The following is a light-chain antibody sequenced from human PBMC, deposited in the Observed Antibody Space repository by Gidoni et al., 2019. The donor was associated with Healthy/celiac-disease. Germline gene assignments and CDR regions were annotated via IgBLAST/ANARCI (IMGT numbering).Light chain of an antibody. CDR2: GKN. V-gene: IGLV3-19*01. CDR1: SLRRYY. Sequence: SSELTQYPAVSVALGQTVRITCQGDSLRRYYAIWYQQKPGQAPVLVIYGKNNRPSGIPDRFSGSSSGNTASLTITGAQAEDEADYYCNSRDSSGNHLVFGGGTKLTVL. J-gene: IGLJ2*01. CDR3: NSRDSSGNHLV.